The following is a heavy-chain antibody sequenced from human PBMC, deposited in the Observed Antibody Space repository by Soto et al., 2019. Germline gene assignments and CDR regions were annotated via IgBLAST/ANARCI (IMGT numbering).Heavy chain of an antibody. D-gene: IGHD2-15*01. CDR2: ISQNGGSRGGT. V-gene: IGHV3-23*01. CDR1: GFSFSNSA. J-gene: IGHJ3*02. CDR3: ARTKAVVVAGLDI. Sequence: EVQLLESGGGLVQPGGSLRLSCTASGFSFSNSAMTWVRQAPGQGLEWVASISQNGGSRGGTYYADSVKARVTISRDNYKDILYLQLDSMRGADAAVYYCARTKAVVVAGLDIWGQGTKVTVSS.